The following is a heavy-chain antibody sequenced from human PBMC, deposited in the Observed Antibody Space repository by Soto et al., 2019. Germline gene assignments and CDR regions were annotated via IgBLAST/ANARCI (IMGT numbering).Heavy chain of an antibody. Sequence: SETLSLTCAVSGGSISSGGYSWSWIRQPPGKGLEWIGYIYHSGSTYYNPSLKSRVTISVDRSKIQFSLKLISVTAADTAVYYCARGYGSGSHYYFDYWGQGTLVTVSS. V-gene: IGHV4-30-2*01. CDR1: GGSISSGGYS. CDR3: ARGYGSGSHYYFDY. D-gene: IGHD3-10*01. J-gene: IGHJ4*02. CDR2: IYHSGST.